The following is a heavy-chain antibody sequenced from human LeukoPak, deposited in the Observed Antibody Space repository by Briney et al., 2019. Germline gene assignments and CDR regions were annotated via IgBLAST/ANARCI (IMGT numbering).Heavy chain of an antibody. Sequence: GGSLRLSCAASGFTVSSNYMNWVRQAPGKGLEWVSIIYSGGSTYYADSVRGRFTISRDNSKNTLYLQMNSLRAEDTAVYYCARDAPRSGGYYYGMDVWGQGTTVTVSS. J-gene: IGHJ6*02. D-gene: IGHD2-15*01. CDR1: GFTVSSNY. CDR2: IYSGGST. CDR3: ARDAPRSGGYYYGMDV. V-gene: IGHV3-53*01.